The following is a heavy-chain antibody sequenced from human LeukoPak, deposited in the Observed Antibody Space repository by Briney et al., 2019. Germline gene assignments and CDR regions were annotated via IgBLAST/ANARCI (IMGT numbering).Heavy chain of an antibody. Sequence: GGSLRLSCAASGFTFSSYAMHWVRQAPGKGLEWVAVISYDGSNKYYADSVKGRFTISRDNSKNTLYLQMNSLRAEDTAVYYCARERAGERPRPLLSYYYMDVWGKGTTVTISS. CDR3: ARERAGERPRPLLSYYYMDV. J-gene: IGHJ6*03. V-gene: IGHV3-30*04. D-gene: IGHD3-16*01. CDR2: ISYDGSNK. CDR1: GFTFSSYA.